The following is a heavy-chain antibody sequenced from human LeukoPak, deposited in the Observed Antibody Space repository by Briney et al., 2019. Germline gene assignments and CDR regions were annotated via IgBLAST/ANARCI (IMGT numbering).Heavy chain of an antibody. CDR2: IYYSGTT. D-gene: IGHD1-26*01. CDR3: ARSFLGDWYFDL. J-gene: IGHJ2*01. CDR1: GGSISSYY. Sequence: PSETLSLTCTVAGGSISSYYWSWIRQAPGKGLEWIGYIYYSGTTNYNPSLKNRVTISVDTSKDQFSLRLTSVTAADTAMYYCARSFLGDWYFDLWGRGTLVTVSS. V-gene: IGHV4-59*01.